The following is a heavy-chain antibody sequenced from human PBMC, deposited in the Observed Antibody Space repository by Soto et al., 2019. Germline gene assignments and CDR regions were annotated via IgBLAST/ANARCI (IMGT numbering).Heavy chain of an antibody. CDR3: ARGTSHYNYVHVWY. Sequence: EVQLVESGGGLVQPGGSLRLSCAASGFTFSSYWMSWVRQAPGKALECVANIKQDGRETYYVDSVKGRFTISRDNANSALYLQTDSLGAEDTAVYYCARGTSHYNYVHVWYWGQGTHVIVSS. V-gene: IGHV3-7*03. CDR1: GFTFSSYW. D-gene: IGHD3-16*01. CDR2: IKQDGRET. J-gene: IGHJ4*02.